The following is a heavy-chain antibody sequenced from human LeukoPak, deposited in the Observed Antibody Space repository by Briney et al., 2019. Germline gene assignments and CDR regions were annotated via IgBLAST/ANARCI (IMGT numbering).Heavy chain of an antibody. V-gene: IGHV4-34*01. CDR2: INHSGST. D-gene: IGHD2-2*01. CDR3: ARAPSIVVVPAAHGAFDI. J-gene: IGHJ3*02. CDR1: GGSFSGYY. Sequence: KPSETLSLTCAVYGGSFSGYYWSWIRQPPGKGLEWIGEINHSGSTNYNPSLKSRVTISVDTSKNQFSLKLSSVTAADTAVYCCARAPSIVVVPAAHGAFDIWGQGTMVTVSS.